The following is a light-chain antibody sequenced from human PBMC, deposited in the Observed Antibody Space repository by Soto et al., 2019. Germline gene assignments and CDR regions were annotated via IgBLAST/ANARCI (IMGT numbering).Light chain of an antibody. CDR3: AAWDDSLSGFYV. CDR2: RNN. Sequence: QSVLTQPHSASGTPGQRVTISCSGSSSNIGSNYVYWYQQLPGTAPKLLIYRNNQRPSGVPDRFSGSKSGTSASLAISGLRSEDEADYYCAAWDDSLSGFYVVGTGTKLTVL. J-gene: IGLJ1*01. V-gene: IGLV1-47*01. CDR1: SSNIGSNY.